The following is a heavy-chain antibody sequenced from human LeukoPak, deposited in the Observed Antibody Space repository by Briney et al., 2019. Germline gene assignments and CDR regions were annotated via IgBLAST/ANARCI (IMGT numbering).Heavy chain of an antibody. CDR3: AGWLIVVVPAARGYYYYMDV. CDR1: GYTFTSYG. CDR2: ISAYNGNT. D-gene: IGHD2-2*01. J-gene: IGHJ6*03. Sequence: ASVKVSCKASGYTFTSYGISWVRQAPGQGLEWMGWISAYNGNTNYAQKLQGRVTMTTDTSTSTAYMELRSLRSDDTAVYYCAGWLIVVVPAARGYYYYMDVWGKGTTVTISS. V-gene: IGHV1-18*01.